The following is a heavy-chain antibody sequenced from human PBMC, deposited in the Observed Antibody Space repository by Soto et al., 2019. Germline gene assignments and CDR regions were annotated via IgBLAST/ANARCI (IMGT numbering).Heavy chain of an antibody. CDR2: INPSGGST. CDR1: GYTFTSYY. Sequence: ASVKVSCKASGYTFTSYYMHWVRQAPGQGLEWMGIINPSGGSTSYAQRFQGRVTMTRDTSTSTVYMELSSLRSEDTAVYYCASSGIAARRSRVDYYYYGMDVWGQGTTVTV. CDR3: ASSGIAARRSRVDYYYYGMDV. J-gene: IGHJ6*02. V-gene: IGHV1-46*01. D-gene: IGHD6-6*01.